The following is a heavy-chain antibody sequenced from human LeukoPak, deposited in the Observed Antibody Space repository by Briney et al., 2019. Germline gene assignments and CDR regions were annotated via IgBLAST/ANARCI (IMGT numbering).Heavy chain of an antibody. J-gene: IGHJ5*02. CDR1: GGSFSGSY. V-gene: IGHV4-34*01. Sequence: PSETLSLTCAVYGGSFSGSYWSWIRQPPGKGLEWIGEISHSGGTKYNPSLKSRVTISVDKSKNQFSLKLISVTAADTAVYYCATEASMIHFRDPRCFDPWGQGTLVTVSS. CDR3: ATEASMIHFRDPRCFDP. CDR2: ISHSGGT. D-gene: IGHD2-2*01.